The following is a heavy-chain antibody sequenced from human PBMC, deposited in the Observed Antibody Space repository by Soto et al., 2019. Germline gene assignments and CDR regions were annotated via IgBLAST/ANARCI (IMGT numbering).Heavy chain of an antibody. CDR2: IDPSDSYT. CDR1: GYSFTSYW. D-gene: IGHD3-22*01. Sequence: GESLKISCKGSGYSFTSYWISWVRQMPGKGLEWMGRIDPSDSYTNYSPSFQGHVTISADKSISTAYLQWSSLKASDTAMYYCATRPHDSSGYYYWGQGTLVTVSS. CDR3: ATRPHDSSGYYY. J-gene: IGHJ4*02. V-gene: IGHV5-10-1*01.